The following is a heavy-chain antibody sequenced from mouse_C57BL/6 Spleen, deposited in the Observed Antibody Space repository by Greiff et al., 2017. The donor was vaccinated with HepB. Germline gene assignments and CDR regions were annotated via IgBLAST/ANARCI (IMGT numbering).Heavy chain of an antibody. Sequence: VQLKESGAELVRPGASVKLSCTASGFNIKDDYMHWVKQRPEQGLEWIGWIDPENGDTEYASKFQGKATITADTSSNTAYLQLSSLTSEDTAVNYCTGGRDYAMDYWGQGTSVTVSS. CDR2: IDPENGDT. CDR1: GFNIKDDY. CDR3: TGGRDYAMDY. V-gene: IGHV14-4*01. J-gene: IGHJ4*01.